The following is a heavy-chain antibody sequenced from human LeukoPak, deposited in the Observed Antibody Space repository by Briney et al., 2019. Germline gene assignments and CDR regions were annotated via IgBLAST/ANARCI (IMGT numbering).Heavy chain of an antibody. J-gene: IGHJ6*03. D-gene: IGHD6-19*01. CDR1: GGTFSSYA. Sequence: GSSVKVSCKASGGTFSSYAISWVRQAPGQGLEWMGGTIPIFGTANYAQKFQGRVTITADEFTSTAYMELSSLRSEDTAVYYCARPYSSGRAYYYYYMDVWGKGTTVTVSS. V-gene: IGHV1-69*01. CDR2: TIPIFGTA. CDR3: ARPYSSGRAYYYYYMDV.